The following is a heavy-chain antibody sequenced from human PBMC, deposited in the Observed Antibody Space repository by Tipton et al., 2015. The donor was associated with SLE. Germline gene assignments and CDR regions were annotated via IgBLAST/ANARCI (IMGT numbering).Heavy chain of an antibody. Sequence: SLRLSCAASGFNVSSNYMSWVRQAPGKGLEWVSVLYSGGSTYYADSVKGRFTISRDNSKNTLYLQMNSLRAEDTAVYYCAREYSSGDYYRGWFAPWGQGTRVTVSS. CDR2: LYSGGST. J-gene: IGHJ5*02. V-gene: IGHV3-53*05. D-gene: IGHD3-22*01. CDR1: GFNVSSNY. CDR3: AREYSSGDYYRGWFAP.